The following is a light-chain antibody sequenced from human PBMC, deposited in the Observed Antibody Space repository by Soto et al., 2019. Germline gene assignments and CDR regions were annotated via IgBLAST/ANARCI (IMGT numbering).Light chain of an antibody. CDR3: SSYTTSSTLV. CDR1: SSDVGYYNR. V-gene: IGLV2-18*02. Sequence: QSVLTQPPSVSGSPGQSVTISCTGTSSDVGYYNRVSWYQQPPGTAPKLMVFEVSNRPSGVPDRFSGSKSGNTASLTNSGLLAEDEADYYCSSYTTSSTLVFGGGTKLTVL. J-gene: IGLJ2*01. CDR2: EVS.